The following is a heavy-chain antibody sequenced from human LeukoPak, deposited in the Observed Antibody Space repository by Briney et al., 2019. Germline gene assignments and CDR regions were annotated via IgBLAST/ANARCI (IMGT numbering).Heavy chain of an antibody. Sequence: GGSLRLSCAASGFSLSPYRMHWARQGPGKGLVWVSHINSDGSDTTYADSVKGRFTVSRDNSKNTLYLQMNSLRAEDTAMYYCARDTAYSRDWYFDLWGRGTLVTVSS. V-gene: IGHV3-74*01. CDR2: INSDGSDT. CDR3: ARDTAYSRDWYFDL. D-gene: IGHD4-11*01. J-gene: IGHJ2*01. CDR1: GFSLSPYR.